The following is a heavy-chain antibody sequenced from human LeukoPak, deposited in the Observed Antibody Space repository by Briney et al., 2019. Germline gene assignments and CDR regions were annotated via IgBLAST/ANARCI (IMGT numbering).Heavy chain of an antibody. D-gene: IGHD3-22*01. CDR3: AKVALFSGYYPPFDY. CDR1: GFTFSSYS. V-gene: IGHV3-23*01. Sequence: GGSLRLSCAASGFTFSSYSMNWVRQAPGKGLEWVSAISGSGGSTYYADSVKGRFTISRDNFKNTLFLQMNSLRPEDTAVYHCAKVALFSGYYPPFDYWGQGTLVTVSS. J-gene: IGHJ4*02. CDR2: ISGSGGST.